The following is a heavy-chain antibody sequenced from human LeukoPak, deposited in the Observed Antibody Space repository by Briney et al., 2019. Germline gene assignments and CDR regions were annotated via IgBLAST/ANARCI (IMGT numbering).Heavy chain of an antibody. CDR3: ARRSGSYRFDY. D-gene: IGHD1-26*01. Sequence: SETLSLTCTVSGGSISSSGCYWGWIRQPPGKGLEWIGSIYHSGNTYYNPSLKSRVTISADTSKNQFSLKLSSVTAADTAVFYCARRSGSYRFDYWGQGTLVTVSS. J-gene: IGHJ4*02. CDR1: GGSISSSGCY. V-gene: IGHV4-39*01. CDR2: IYHSGNT.